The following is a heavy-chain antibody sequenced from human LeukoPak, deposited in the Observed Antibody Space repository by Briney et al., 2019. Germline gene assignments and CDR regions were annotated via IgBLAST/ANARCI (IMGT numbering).Heavy chain of an antibody. D-gene: IGHD3-22*01. Sequence: GGSLRLSCAASVFTFSSYAMSWVRQAPGKGLEWVSAISGSGGSTYYADSVKGRFTISRDNSRNTLYLQMNSLRAEDTAVYYCAASQTRIRDYYDSSGYYLDYWGQGTLVTVSS. V-gene: IGHV3-23*01. CDR3: AASQTRIRDYYDSSGYYLDY. J-gene: IGHJ4*02. CDR2: ISGSGGST. CDR1: VFTFSSYA.